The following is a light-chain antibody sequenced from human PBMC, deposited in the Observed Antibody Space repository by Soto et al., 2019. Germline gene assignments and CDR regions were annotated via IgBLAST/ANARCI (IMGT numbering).Light chain of an antibody. J-gene: IGKJ1*01. CDR1: QSLLYSSNSKNY. V-gene: IGKV4-1*01. Sequence: DMVMTQSPDSLAVSLGERATINCKSSQSLLYSSNSKNYLAWYQRKSGQPPKLLIYWASTRESGVPDRFSGSGSGTDFTLTISSLQADDVAVYYCQQYLSIPRTFGQGTKVEIK. CDR2: WAS. CDR3: QQYLSIPRT.